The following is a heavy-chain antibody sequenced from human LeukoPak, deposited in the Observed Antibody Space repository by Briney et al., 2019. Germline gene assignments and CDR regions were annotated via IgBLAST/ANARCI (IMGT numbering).Heavy chain of an antibody. V-gene: IGHV1-2*02. Sequence: GASVKVSCKASGYTFTGNNIYWVRQAPGQGLEWMGWINPNSGGTIYAQKFQGRVTMTRDTSINTAYMELNSLISDDTAVYFCARGVGSSWFDPWGQGTLVTVSS. CDR3: ARGVGSSWFDP. CDR2: INPNSGGT. CDR1: GYTFTGNN. D-gene: IGHD1-26*01. J-gene: IGHJ5*02.